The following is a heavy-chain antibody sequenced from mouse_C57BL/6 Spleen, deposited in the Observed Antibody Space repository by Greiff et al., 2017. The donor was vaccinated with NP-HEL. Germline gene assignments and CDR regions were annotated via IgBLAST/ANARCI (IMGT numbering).Heavy chain of an antibody. V-gene: IGHV1-55*01. D-gene: IGHD2-3*01. Sequence: VQLQQPGAELVKPGASVTMSCKASGSTFTSYWITWVTQRPGQGLEWIGDLYPGSGSTNYNEKFKSKATLTVDTSSSTAYMQLSSLTSEDSAVYYCARPIYDGSQDDWGQGTTLTVAS. CDR2: LYPGSGST. CDR3: ARPIYDGSQDD. CDR1: GSTFTSYW. J-gene: IGHJ2*01.